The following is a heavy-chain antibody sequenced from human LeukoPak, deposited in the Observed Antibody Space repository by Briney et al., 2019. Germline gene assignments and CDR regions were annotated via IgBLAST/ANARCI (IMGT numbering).Heavy chain of an antibody. CDR1: GFTFSSYA. CDR3: ARDRQALWFGGLPPLGY. Sequence: PGRSLRLSCAASGFTFSSYAMHWVRQASGKGLEWVAVISYDGSNKYYADSVKGRFTISRDNSKNTLYLQMNSLRAEDTAVYYCARDRQALWFGGLPPLGYWGQGTLVTVSS. J-gene: IGHJ4*02. D-gene: IGHD3-10*01. V-gene: IGHV3-30-3*01. CDR2: ISYDGSNK.